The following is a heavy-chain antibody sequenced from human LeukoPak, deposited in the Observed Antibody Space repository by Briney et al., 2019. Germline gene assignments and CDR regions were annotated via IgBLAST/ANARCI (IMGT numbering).Heavy chain of an antibody. CDR2: IRYDGSNK. J-gene: IGHJ3*02. D-gene: IGHD2-15*01. CDR3: ARDDGSAFDI. V-gene: IGHV3-30*02. CDR1: GFTFSSYG. Sequence: PGGSLRLSCAASGFTFSSYGMHWVRQAPGKGLEWVAFIRYDGSNKYYADSVKGRFTISRDNAKNSLYLQMNSLRAEDTALYYCARDDGSAFDIWGQGTMVTVSS.